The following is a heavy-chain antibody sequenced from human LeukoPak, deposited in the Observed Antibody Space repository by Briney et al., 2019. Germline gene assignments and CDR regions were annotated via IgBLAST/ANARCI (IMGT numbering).Heavy chain of an antibody. D-gene: IGHD6-19*01. Sequence: SETLSLTRTVSGDSISSDYWSWIRQPPGKGLEWIGYIYYSGSTNYNPSLKSRVTISVDTSKNQFSLKLSSVTAADTAVYFCVREDGSSGWYPFFDYWGQGTLVTVSS. CDR1: GDSISSDY. J-gene: IGHJ4*02. V-gene: IGHV4-59*01. CDR2: IYYSGST. CDR3: VREDGSSGWYPFFDY.